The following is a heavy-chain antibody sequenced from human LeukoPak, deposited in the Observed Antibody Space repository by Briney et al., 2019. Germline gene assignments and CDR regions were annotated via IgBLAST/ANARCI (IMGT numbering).Heavy chain of an antibody. CDR2: IKKDGTST. CDR3: ARENYHGLDV. CDR1: GFTFSSYW. J-gene: IGHJ6*02. Sequence: QPGGSLRLSCAGSGFTFSSYWIRWVRQAPGKGLVWLSRIKKDGTSTSYADSVQGRFTISRDNAKNTVYVQMSSLRAEDTAVYYCARENYHGLDVWGQGTTVTVSS. V-gene: IGHV3-74*01.